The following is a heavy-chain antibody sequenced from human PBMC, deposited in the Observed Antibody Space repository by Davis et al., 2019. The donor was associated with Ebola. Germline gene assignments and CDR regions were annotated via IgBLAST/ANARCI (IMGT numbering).Heavy chain of an antibody. CDR2: IDPSDSHT. D-gene: IGHD3-22*01. CDR3: ARQIYYDSSGYYYGGAFDI. CDR1: GYSFTSYW. Sequence: GESLKISCQGSGYSFTSYWIGWVRQMPGKGLEWMGRIDPSDSHTNYSPSLHGHVTISADKSTSAAYLQWTSLQASDTAMYYCARQIYYDSSGYYYGGAFDIWGQGTMVIVSS. V-gene: IGHV5-10-1*01. J-gene: IGHJ3*02.